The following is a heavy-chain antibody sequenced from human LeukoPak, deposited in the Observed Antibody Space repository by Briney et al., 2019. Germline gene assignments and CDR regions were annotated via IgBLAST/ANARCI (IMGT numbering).Heavy chain of an antibody. CDR1: GGTFSSYA. V-gene: IGHV1-18*01. CDR2: ISAYNGNT. Sequence: ASVKVSCKASGGTFSSYAISWVRQAPGQGLEWMGWISAYNGNTNYVQKLQGRVTMTTDTSTSTAYMELRSLRSDDTAVYYCARDCSSTSCYTLTFDYWGQGTLVTVSS. D-gene: IGHD2-2*02. J-gene: IGHJ4*02. CDR3: ARDCSSTSCYTLTFDY.